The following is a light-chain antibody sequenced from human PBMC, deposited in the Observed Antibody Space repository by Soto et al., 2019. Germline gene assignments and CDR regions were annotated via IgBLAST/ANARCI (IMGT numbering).Light chain of an antibody. CDR2: GAS. Sequence: EIVMTQSPATLSVSPGERATLSCRASQNIRSNLAWYQQKPGQDPRGLIDGASTRATGIPARFSGSGSGTEFTLTVSSLQSEVFAVYYCQQYNKWLWTFGQGTKVDI. CDR3: QQYNKWLWT. CDR1: QNIRSN. V-gene: IGKV3-15*01. J-gene: IGKJ1*01.